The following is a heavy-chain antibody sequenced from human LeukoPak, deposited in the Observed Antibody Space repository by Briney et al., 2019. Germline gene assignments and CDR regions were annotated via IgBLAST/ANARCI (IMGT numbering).Heavy chain of an antibody. J-gene: IGHJ4*02. CDR1: GGSVSSST. CDR3: AKANWDDEPFGY. CDR2: ISGSGGST. Sequence: ETLSLTCTVSGGSVSSSTFYWGWVRQAPGKGLEWVSAISGSGGSTYYADSVKGRFTISRDNSKNTLYLQMNSLRAEDTAVYYCAKANWDDEPFGYWGQGTPVTVSS. D-gene: IGHD1-20*01. V-gene: IGHV3-23*01.